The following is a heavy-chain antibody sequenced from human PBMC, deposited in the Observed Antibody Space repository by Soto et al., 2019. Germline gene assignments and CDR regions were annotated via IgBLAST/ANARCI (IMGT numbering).Heavy chain of an antibody. CDR1: GFTSSSYG. CDR3: AKDERMAVAGNVGYFQH. V-gene: IGHV3-30*18. CDR2: ISYDGSNK. Sequence: GGSLRLSCAASGFTSSSYGMHWVRQAPGKGLEWVAVISYDGSNKYYADSVKGRFTISRDNSKNTLYLQMNSLRAEDTAVYYCAKDERMAVAGNVGYFQHWGQGTLVTVSS. J-gene: IGHJ1*01. D-gene: IGHD6-19*01.